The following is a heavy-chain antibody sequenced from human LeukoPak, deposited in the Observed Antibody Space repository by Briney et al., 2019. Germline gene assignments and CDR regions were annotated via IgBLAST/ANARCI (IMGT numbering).Heavy chain of an antibody. CDR3: ARAGAIRDGQTYAFDI. V-gene: IGHV3-11*01. Sequence: GRSLRLSCAASGFTFSDYYMSWIRQAPGKGLEWVSYISSSGSTIYYADSVKVRFTIARDNAKNSLYLQMNSLRAEDTAVYYCARAGAIRDGQTYAFDIWGQGTMVTVSS. J-gene: IGHJ3*02. CDR1: GFTFSDYY. CDR2: ISSSGSTI. D-gene: IGHD5-24*01.